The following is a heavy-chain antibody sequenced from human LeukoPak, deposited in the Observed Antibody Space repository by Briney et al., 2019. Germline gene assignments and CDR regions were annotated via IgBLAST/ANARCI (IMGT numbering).Heavy chain of an antibody. V-gene: IGHV3-21*01. CDR1: GFTFSSYS. CDR3: ARDRDGYYYGSGSYYVH. J-gene: IGHJ4*02. D-gene: IGHD3-10*01. Sequence: GGPLRFSCAASGFTFSSYSMNWVRQAPGKGLEWVSSLSSSSIYISYADSVKGRFTISRDNAKNSLYLQINSLRAEDTAVYYCARDRDGYYYGSGSYYVHWGQGTLVTAS. CDR2: LSSSSIYI.